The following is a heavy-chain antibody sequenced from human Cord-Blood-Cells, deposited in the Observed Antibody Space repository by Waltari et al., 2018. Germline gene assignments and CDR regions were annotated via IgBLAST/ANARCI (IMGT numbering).Heavy chain of an antibody. CDR2: IYHSGST. CDR1: GGSISSSNW. V-gene: IGHV4-4*02. Sequence: QVQLQESGPGLVKPSGTLSLTCAVSGGSISSSNWWSWVRQHPGNGLEWLGEIYHSGSTNYNPSLKSRVTISVDKSKNQFSLKLSSVTAADTAVYYCARGRREAMVQGARRGYYFDYWGQGTLVTVSS. J-gene: IGHJ4*02. D-gene: IGHD3-10*01. CDR3: ARGRREAMVQGARRGYYFDY.